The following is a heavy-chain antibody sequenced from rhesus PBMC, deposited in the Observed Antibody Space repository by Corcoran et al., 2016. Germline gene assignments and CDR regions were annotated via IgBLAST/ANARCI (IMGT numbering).Heavy chain of an antibody. CDR3: ARGGYSGSWSLDAFDF. D-gene: IGHD6-25*01. J-gene: IGHJ3*01. Sequence: QVQLVQSGAEVKKPGASVKLSCKASGYTFTSYYINWVRKAPEQVLDWMGWINPSNGNTGYAQKFQGRVTMTRDTSTSTAYMELNSLRSEDTAVYYCARGGYSGSWSLDAFDFWGQGLRVTVSS. CDR1: GYTFTSYY. CDR2: INPSNGNT. V-gene: IGHV1S9*01.